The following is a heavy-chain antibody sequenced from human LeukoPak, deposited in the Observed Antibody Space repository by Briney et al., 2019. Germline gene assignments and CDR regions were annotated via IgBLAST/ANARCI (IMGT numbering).Heavy chain of an antibody. V-gene: IGHV3-33*06. CDR1: GFTFSSYG. CDR2: IWYDGSNK. D-gene: IGHD6-6*01. Sequence: PGGSLRLSCAASGFTFSSYGMHWVRQAPGKGLEWVAVIWYDGSNKYYADSVKGRFTISRDNSKNTLYLQMNSLRAEDTAVYYCAKGESIAIDAFDIWGQGTMVTVSS. J-gene: IGHJ3*02. CDR3: AKGESIAIDAFDI.